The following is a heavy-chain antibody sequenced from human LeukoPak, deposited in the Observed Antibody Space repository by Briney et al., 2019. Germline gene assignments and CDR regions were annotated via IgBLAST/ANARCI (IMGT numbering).Heavy chain of an antibody. V-gene: IGHV3-15*01. CDR3: VADNGVRFLEVDY. J-gene: IGHJ4*02. CDR1: GFTFSNAW. Sequence: PGGSLRLSCAASGFTFSNAWMSWVRQAPGKGLEWVGRIKSKTDGGTTDYAAPVKGRFFISRGDSQQTLYLQMNNLKTEDTAVYYCVADNGVRFLEVDYWGLGTLVTVSS. D-gene: IGHD3-3*01. CDR2: IKSKTDGGTT.